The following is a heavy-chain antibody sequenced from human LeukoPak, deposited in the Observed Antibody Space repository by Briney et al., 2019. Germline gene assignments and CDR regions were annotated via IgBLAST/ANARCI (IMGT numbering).Heavy chain of an antibody. Sequence: PGGSLRLSCAASGFTFSDYYMSWIRQAPGKGLEWVSYISSSGSTIYYADSVKGRFTISRDNAKNSLYLQMNSMRAEDTAVYFCARDSERSSSFAFDIWGQGTMVTVSS. CDR2: ISSSGSTI. V-gene: IGHV3-11*04. CDR3: ARDSERSSSFAFDI. CDR1: GFTFSDYY. D-gene: IGHD2-2*01. J-gene: IGHJ3*02.